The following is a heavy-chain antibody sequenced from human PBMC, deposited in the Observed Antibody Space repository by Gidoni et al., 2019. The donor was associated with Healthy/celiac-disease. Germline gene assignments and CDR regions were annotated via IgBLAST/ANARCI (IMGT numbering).Heavy chain of an antibody. CDR2: IYTSGST. Sequence: QVQLQESGPGLVKPSETLSLTCTVSGGSISSYYWSWIRQPAGKGLEWIGRIYTSGSTNYNPSLKSRVTMSVDTSKNQFSLKLSSVTAADTAVYYCARDRTAGYCSGGSCYRNNWFDPWGQGTLVTVSS. CDR1: GGSISSYY. V-gene: IGHV4-4*07. D-gene: IGHD2-15*01. CDR3: ARDRTAGYCSGGSCYRNNWFDP. J-gene: IGHJ5*02.